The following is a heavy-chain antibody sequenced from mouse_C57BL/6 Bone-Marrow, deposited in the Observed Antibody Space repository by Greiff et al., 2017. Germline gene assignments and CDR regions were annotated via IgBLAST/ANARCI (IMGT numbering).Heavy chain of an antibody. J-gene: IGHJ3*01. CDR1: GYTFTNYW. D-gene: IGHD2-2*01. CDR3: ALSRVTSWFAY. Sequence: QVQLQQSGAELVRPGTSVKMSCKASGYTFTNYWIGWAKQSPGHGLEGFGDIYPGGGYTNYNESFKGKATRTAVKSSRPAYMQFSSLTSEDSAIYYCALSRVTSWFAYWGQGTLVTVSA. CDR2: IYPGGGYT. V-gene: IGHV1-63*01.